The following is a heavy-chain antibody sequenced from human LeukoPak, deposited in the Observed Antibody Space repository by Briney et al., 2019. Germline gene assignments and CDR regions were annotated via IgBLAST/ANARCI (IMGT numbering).Heavy chain of an antibody. D-gene: IGHD6-13*01. CDR2: INHSGST. V-gene: IGHV4-34*01. Sequence: SETLSLTCAVYGGSFSGYYWSWIRQPPGKGLEWIGEINHSGSTNYNPSLKSRVTISVDTSKNQFSLKLSSVTAADTAVYYCAGGGKQQLSAYFDYWGQGTLVTVSS. CDR1: GGSFSGYY. CDR3: AGGGKQQLSAYFDY. J-gene: IGHJ4*02.